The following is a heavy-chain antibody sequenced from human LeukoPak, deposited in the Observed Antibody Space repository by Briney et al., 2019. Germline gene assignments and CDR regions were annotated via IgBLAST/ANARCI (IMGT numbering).Heavy chain of an antibody. CDR2: ITGYGADK. D-gene: IGHD3-9*01. Sequence: GGSLRLSCAASGFTFSSYAMTWGRQRPGKGLEWVCSITGYGADKFYADSVKGRFTISRDNSRNTVSLQMNSLSAEDTAIYYCAKDKAYDNLDWFDPWGHGTLVAASS. CDR3: AKDKAYDNLDWFDP. CDR1: GFTFSSYA. V-gene: IGHV3-23*01. J-gene: IGHJ5*02.